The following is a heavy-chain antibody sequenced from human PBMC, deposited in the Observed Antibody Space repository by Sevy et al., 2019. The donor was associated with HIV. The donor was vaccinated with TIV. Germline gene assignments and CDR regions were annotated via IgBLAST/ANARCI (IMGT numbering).Heavy chain of an antibody. D-gene: IGHD2-8*02. CDR1: GFTFSNYG. Sequence: GGSLRLSCAASGFTFSNYGIHWVRQAPGKGLEWVAFIRYDGSNKYYADSVKGRFTISRDNSKNTLYLQMNSLRAEDTAVYYCARHPKVVLVVYAIPFDAFDIWGQGTMVTVSS. J-gene: IGHJ3*02. CDR2: IRYDGSNK. CDR3: ARHPKVVLVVYAIPFDAFDI. V-gene: IGHV3-30*02.